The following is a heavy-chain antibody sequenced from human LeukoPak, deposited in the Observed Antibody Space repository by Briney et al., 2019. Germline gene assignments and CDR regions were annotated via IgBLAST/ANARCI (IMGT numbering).Heavy chain of an antibody. J-gene: IGHJ4*02. CDR2: ISYDGSNK. V-gene: IGHV3-30*18. D-gene: IGHD2-8*01. CDR3: ANEGPNFDY. Sequence: GGSLRLSCAASGFTFSSYGMHWVRQAPGRGLEWVAVISYDGSNKYYADSVKGRFTIPRDNSKNTLYLQMNSLRPEDTAVYYCANEGPNFDYWGQGTLVTVSS. CDR1: GFTFSSYG.